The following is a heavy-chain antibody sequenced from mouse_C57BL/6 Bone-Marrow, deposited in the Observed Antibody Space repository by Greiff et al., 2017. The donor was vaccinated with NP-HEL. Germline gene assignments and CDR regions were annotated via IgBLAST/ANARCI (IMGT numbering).Heavy chain of an antibody. CDR3: ARSIYYDYADDPFYAMDY. CDR2: IRNKANGYTT. J-gene: IGHJ4*01. V-gene: IGHV7-3*01. D-gene: IGHD2-4*01. CDR1: GFTFTDYY. Sequence: EVHLVESGGGLVQPGGSLSLSCAASGFTFTDYYMSWVRQPPGKALEWLGFIRNKANGYTTEYSASVKGRFTISRDNTQSILYLQMNALRAEDSATYYCARSIYYDYADDPFYAMDYWGQGPSVTVSA.